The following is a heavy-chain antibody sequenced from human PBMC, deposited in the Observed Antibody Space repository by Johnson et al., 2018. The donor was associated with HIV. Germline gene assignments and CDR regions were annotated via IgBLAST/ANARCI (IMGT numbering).Heavy chain of an antibody. CDR3: ATYYDNSGYTLWGNAFDI. CDR2: ISYDGSNK. CDR1: GFTFSSYA. Sequence: QVQVVESGGGVVQPGRSLRLSCAASGFTFSSYAMHWVRQAPGKGLEWVAVISYDGSNKYYADSVKGRFTISRDNSKNTLYLQMNSLRAEDTAVYYCATYYDNSGYTLWGNAFDIWGQGTMVTVSS. D-gene: IGHD3-22*01. V-gene: IGHV3-30-3*01. J-gene: IGHJ3*02.